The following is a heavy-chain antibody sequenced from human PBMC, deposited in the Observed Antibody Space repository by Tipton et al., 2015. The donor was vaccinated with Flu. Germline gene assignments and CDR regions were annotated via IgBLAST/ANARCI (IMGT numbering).Heavy chain of an antibody. J-gene: IGHJ3*02. CDR3: ARELSDYYDSSEGDAFDI. CDR1: GFTFSYYT. Sequence: SLRLSCAASGFTFSYYTMNWVRQAPGKGLEWVSSISSGNTYIYYADSVKGRFTISRDNAKNSLYLQMNTLRAEDTALYYCARELSDYYDSSEGDAFDIWGQGTMVTVSS. CDR2: ISSGNTYI. D-gene: IGHD3-22*01. V-gene: IGHV3-21*01.